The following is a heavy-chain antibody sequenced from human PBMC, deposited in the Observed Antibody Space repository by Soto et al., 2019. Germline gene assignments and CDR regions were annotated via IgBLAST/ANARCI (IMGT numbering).Heavy chain of an antibody. CDR2: IYYSGST. V-gene: IGHV4-59*01. Sequence: SETLSLTCTVSGGSISSYYWSWIRQPPGKGLEWIGYIYYSGSTNYNPSLKSRVTISVDTSKNQFSLKLSSVTAADTAVYYCARVSYSSSPPDFFYYMDVWGKGTTVTVSS. D-gene: IGHD6-6*01. CDR1: GGSISSYY. J-gene: IGHJ6*03. CDR3: ARVSYSSSPPDFFYYMDV.